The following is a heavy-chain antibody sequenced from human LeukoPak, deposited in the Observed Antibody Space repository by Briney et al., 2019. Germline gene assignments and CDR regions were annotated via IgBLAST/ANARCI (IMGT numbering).Heavy chain of an antibody. CDR3: TTGTWIQLWLADY. D-gene: IGHD5-18*01. CDR1: GFTFSNAC. Sequence: GGSLRLSCAASGFTFSNACMSWVRQAPGKGLEWVGHIKGKAEGGTTDYAAPVQGRFTISRDDSKNTLYLQMNSLKTEDTAVYYRTTGTWIQLWLADYWGQGTLVTVSS. V-gene: IGHV3-15*01. CDR2: IKGKAEGGTT. J-gene: IGHJ4*02.